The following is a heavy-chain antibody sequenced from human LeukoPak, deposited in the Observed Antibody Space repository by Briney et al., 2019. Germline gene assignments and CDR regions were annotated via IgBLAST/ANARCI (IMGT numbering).Heavy chain of an antibody. Sequence: PSQTLSLTCAVSGDSIGIRGYSWSWIRQPPGRGLEWIGYIHQSGNTYYNPSLQSRVTISIDTSKNHYSLNLTSVTAADTAVYYCAKGKGDYWGQGTLVTVSS. J-gene: IGHJ4*02. V-gene: IGHV4-30-2*01. CDR2: IHQSGNT. CDR1: GDSIGIRGYS. CDR3: AKGKGDY.